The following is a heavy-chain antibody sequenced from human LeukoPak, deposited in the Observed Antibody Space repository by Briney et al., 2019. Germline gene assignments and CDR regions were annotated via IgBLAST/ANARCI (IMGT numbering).Heavy chain of an antibody. J-gene: IGHJ4*02. Sequence: SETLSLTCTVSGGSISSSSYYWGWIRQPPGKGLEWIGSIYYSGSTYYNPSLKSRVTISVDTSKNQFSLKLSSVTAADTAVYYCARDPEGSSEIDYWGQGTLVTVSS. CDR2: IYYSGST. CDR1: GGSISSSSYY. D-gene: IGHD6-6*01. CDR3: ARDPEGSSEIDY. V-gene: IGHV4-39*07.